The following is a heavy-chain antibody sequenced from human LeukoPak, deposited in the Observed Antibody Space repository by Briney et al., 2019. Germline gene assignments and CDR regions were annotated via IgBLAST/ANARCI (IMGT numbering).Heavy chain of an antibody. J-gene: IGHJ4*02. D-gene: IGHD3-10*01. CDR2: INHSGST. CDR3: ARLIMVRGVRRDY. Sequence: SETLSLTCTVSGGSISGYYWSWIRQPPGKGLEWIGEINHSGSTNYNPSLKSRVTISVDTSKNQFSLKLSSVTAADTAVYYCARLIMVRGVRRDYWGQGTLVTVSS. CDR1: GGSISGYY. V-gene: IGHV4-34*01.